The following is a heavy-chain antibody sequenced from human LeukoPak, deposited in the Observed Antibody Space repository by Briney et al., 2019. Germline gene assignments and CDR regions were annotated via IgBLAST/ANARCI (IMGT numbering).Heavy chain of an antibody. J-gene: IGHJ4*02. CDR3: ARDQYYDTRNVDY. Sequence: GGSLRLSCTASGFTVSSNYISWVRQAPGKGLEWISVMYIDGSTSYADSVKGRFTISRDNSKNTLYLQMDSLRAEDTAVYYCARDQYYDTRNVDYWGQGTLVTVSS. CDR1: GFTVSSNY. CDR2: MYIDGST. V-gene: IGHV3-53*05. D-gene: IGHD3-22*01.